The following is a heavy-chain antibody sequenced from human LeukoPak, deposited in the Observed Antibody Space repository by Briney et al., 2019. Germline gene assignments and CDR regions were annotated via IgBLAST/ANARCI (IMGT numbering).Heavy chain of an antibody. J-gene: IGHJ6*03. CDR1: GGSISSYY. Sequence: SETLSLTCTVSGGSISSYYWIWIRQPPGKGRVGLGYFYYSGSTNYNPSLKSRVTISVNTPKKHFALTQSPLTAADTAVYYCARARVADYDFWSGYPDARYYMDVWGKGTTVTVSS. D-gene: IGHD3-3*01. V-gene: IGHV4-59*01. CDR3: ARARVADYDFWSGYPDARYYMDV. CDR2: FYYSGST.